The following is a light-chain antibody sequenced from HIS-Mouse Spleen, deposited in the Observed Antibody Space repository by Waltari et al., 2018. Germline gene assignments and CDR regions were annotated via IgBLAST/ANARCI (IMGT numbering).Light chain of an antibody. Sequence: QSALTQPPSASGSPGPSFTLSCPGTSIEVGGYYYVSWYQQHPGKAPKLMIYEVSKRPSGVPDRFSGSKSGNTASLTVSGLQAEDEADYYCSSYAGSNNFVVFGGGTKLTVL. CDR2: EVS. CDR1: SIEVGGYYY. CDR3: SSYAGSNNFVV. J-gene: IGLJ2*01. V-gene: IGLV2-8*01.